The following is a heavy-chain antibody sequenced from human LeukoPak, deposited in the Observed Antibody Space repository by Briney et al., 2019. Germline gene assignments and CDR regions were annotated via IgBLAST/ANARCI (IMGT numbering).Heavy chain of an antibody. CDR2: IIPIFGTA. D-gene: IGHD5-12*01. J-gene: IGHJ4*02. CDR1: GGTFSSYA. V-gene: IGHV1-69*13. CDR3: AREYRFAPGGPDY. Sequence: SVKVSCKASGGTFSSYAISWVRQAPGQGLEWMGGIIPIFGTANYAQKFQGRVTITADESTSTAYMELSSLRSEDTAVYFCAREYRFAPGGPDYWGQGTLVTVSS.